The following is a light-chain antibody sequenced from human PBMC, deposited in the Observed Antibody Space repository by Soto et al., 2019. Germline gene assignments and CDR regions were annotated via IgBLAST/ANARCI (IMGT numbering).Light chain of an antibody. CDR1: QDIDNY. Sequence: IQVSQSPSSLSASVGESVTITCRASQDIDNYLNWYQHRPGEAPKLLIYAASYLETGVSTRFSGSGSGTDFSFTITNLRPEDSGTYYCRKHAARPTMTSGQRRRLEI. V-gene: IGKV1-33*01. CDR2: AAS. CDR3: RKHAARPTMT. J-gene: IGKJ5*01.